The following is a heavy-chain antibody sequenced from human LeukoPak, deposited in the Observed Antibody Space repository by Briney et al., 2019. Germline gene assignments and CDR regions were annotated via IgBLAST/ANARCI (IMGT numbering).Heavy chain of an antibody. Sequence: GGSLRLSCAASGFTVSRNDMSWVRQAPGKGLEWVSLIYSGGSTNYADSVKGRFTISRDNAKNSLYLQMNSLRAEDTAVYYCATHHGFRHDYWGQGTLVTVSS. CDR3: ATHHGFRHDY. CDR1: GFTVSRND. CDR2: IYSGGST. D-gene: IGHD1-14*01. J-gene: IGHJ4*02. V-gene: IGHV3-66*01.